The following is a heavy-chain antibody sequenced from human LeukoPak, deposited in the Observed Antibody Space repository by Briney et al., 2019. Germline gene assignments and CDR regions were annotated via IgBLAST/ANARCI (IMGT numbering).Heavy chain of an antibody. CDR3: ARPPGSTSSVLAY. Sequence: GESLIISCKGSGYNFPNYWIGWVRQMPGKGLEWMGFINPTDSDTIYSPSFQGQVTMSADKSISTAFLQWTSLKASDTAIYYCARPPGSTSSVLAYWGQGTLVTVSS. J-gene: IGHJ4*02. CDR2: INPTDSDT. D-gene: IGHD6-6*01. V-gene: IGHV5-51*01. CDR1: GYNFPNYW.